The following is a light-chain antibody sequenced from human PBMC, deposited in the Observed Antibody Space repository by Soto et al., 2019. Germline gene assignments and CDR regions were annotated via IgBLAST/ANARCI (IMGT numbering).Light chain of an antibody. CDR3: QQYGTSPLT. CDR1: QSVSSSY. CDR2: GAS. Sequence: ETVLTQSPDTLSLSPGDTATLSCRASQSVSSSYLAWYQQKPGQAPRLLIYGASSRATGIPDRFSGSGSGTDFTLTITGLVPEDFAVYYCQQYGTSPLTFGGGTKVDI. V-gene: IGKV3-20*01. J-gene: IGKJ4*01.